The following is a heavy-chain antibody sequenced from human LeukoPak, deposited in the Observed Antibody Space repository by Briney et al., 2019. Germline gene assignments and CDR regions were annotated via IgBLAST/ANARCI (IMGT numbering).Heavy chain of an antibody. D-gene: IGHD7-27*01. CDR1: GFTFNKSW. V-gene: IGHV3-7*01. J-gene: IGHJ6*02. CDR3: ATYTNWVAGDV. CDR2: IRDDGSET. Sequence: AGGSLRPSCGTSGFTFNKSWMSWVREAPGKGPEWVASIRDDGSETFHADSVRGRFTISRDNARGTLYVQMNTLRAEDTAVYYCATYTNWVAGDVWGQGTTVTVSS.